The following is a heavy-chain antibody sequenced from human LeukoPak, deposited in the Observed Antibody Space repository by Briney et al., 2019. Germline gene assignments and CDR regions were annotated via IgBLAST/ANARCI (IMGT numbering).Heavy chain of an antibody. V-gene: IGHV1-69*05. CDR2: IIPIFGTA. CDR3: ARGGSSGYRD. CDR1: GGTFSSYA. D-gene: IGHD3-22*01. Sequence: SVKVSFKASGGTFSSYAISWVRQAPGQGLEWMGGIIPIFGTANYAQKFQGRVTITTDESTSTAYMELSSLRSEDTAVYYCARGGSSGYRDWGQGTLVTVSS. J-gene: IGHJ4*02.